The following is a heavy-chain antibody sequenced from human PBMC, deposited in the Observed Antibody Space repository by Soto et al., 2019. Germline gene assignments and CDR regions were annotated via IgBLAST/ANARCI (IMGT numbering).Heavy chain of an antibody. J-gene: IGHJ4*02. CDR1: GDTLTELS. Sequence: ASVKVSCKVSGDTLTELSMHWVRQAPGKGLEWMGGFDPEDGETIYAQKFQGRVTMTEDTSTDTAYMELSSLRSEDTAVYYCATDRLDYYDSSVDYWGQGTLVTVSS. D-gene: IGHD3-22*01. CDR2: FDPEDGET. CDR3: ATDRLDYYDSSVDY. V-gene: IGHV1-24*01.